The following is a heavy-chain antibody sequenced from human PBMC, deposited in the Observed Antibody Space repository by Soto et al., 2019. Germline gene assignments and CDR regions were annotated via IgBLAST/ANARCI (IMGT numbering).Heavy chain of an antibody. D-gene: IGHD6-6*01. Sequence: ASVKVSCKASGGTFSSYAISWVRQAPGQGLEWMGGIIPIFGTANYAQKFQGRVTITADESTSTAYMELSSLRSEDTAVYYCAAPDIAARAQGAFDIWGQGTMVNVSS. V-gene: IGHV1-69*13. CDR3: AAPDIAARAQGAFDI. J-gene: IGHJ3*02. CDR1: GGTFSSYA. CDR2: IIPIFGTA.